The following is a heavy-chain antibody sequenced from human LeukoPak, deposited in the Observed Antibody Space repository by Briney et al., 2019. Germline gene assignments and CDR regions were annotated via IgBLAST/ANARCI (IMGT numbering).Heavy chain of an antibody. CDR2: ISSSSSTI. CDR1: GFTFSSYS. CDR3: ARDDLPLIAAAVGIDY. D-gene: IGHD6-13*01. J-gene: IGHJ4*02. V-gene: IGHV3-48*04. Sequence: PGGSLRLSCAASGFTFSSYSMNWVRQAPGKGLEWVSYISSSSSTIYYADSVKGRFTISRDNAKNSLYLQMNSLRAEDTAVYYCARDDLPLIAAAVGIDYWGQGTLVTVSS.